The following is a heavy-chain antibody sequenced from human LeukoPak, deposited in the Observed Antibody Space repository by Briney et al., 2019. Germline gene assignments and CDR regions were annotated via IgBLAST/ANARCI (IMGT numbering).Heavy chain of an antibody. CDR3: ATGVLLWFRELFY. D-gene: IGHD3-10*01. V-gene: IGHV1-24*01. J-gene: IGHJ4*02. Sequence: ASVKVSCKVSGYTLTELSMHRVRQAPGKGLEWMGGFDPEDGETIYAQKFQGRVTMTEDTSTDTAYMELSSLRSEDTAVYYCATGVLLWFRELFYWGQGTLVTVSS. CDR1: GYTLTELS. CDR2: FDPEDGET.